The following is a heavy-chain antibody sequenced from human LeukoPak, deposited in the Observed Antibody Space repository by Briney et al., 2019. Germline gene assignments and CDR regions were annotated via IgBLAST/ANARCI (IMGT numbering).Heavy chain of an antibody. D-gene: IGHD3-10*01. CDR3: ASIMVRGVTGDY. V-gene: IGHV4-39*01. CDR1: GGSISGSSYY. J-gene: IGHJ4*02. CDR2: IYYSGSH. Sequence: PSETRSLTCTVSGGSISGSSYYWGWIREPPGKGLEWIGSIYYSGSHYYNPSLKSRVTISVDTSKNQFSLKLSSVTAADTAVYYCASIMVRGVTGDYWGQGTLVTVSS.